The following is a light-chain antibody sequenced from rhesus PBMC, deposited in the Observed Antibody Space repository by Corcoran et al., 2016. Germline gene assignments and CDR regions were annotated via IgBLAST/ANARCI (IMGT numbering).Light chain of an antibody. J-gene: IGKJ3*01. CDR3: LRYSCNPFT. Sequence: DIQMTQSPSSLSASVGDTVTITCRASQSISSWLDWYQQKPGKAPKLLIYKASSLQSGVPSRFSGSGSGTDFTLTISSLRPKDFATYYCLRYSCNPFTFGPRTKLGIK. V-gene: IGKV1-22*01. CDR2: KAS. CDR1: QSISSW.